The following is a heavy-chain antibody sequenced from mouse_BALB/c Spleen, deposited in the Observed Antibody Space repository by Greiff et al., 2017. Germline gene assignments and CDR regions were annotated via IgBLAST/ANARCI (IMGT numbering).Heavy chain of an antibody. Sequence: EVQLQESGPGLVKPSQSLSLTCTVTGYSITSDYAWNWIRQFPGNKLEWMGYISYSGSTSYNPSLKSRISITRDTSKNQFFLQLNSVTTEDTATYYCARWGLRLDYAMDYWGQGTSVTVSS. CDR3: ARWGLRLDYAMDY. CDR1: GYSITSDYA. V-gene: IGHV3-2*02. J-gene: IGHJ4*01. CDR2: ISYSGST. D-gene: IGHD2-4*01.